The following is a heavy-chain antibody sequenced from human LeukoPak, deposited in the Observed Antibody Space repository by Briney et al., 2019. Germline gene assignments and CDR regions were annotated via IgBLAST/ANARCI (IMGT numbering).Heavy chain of an antibody. V-gene: IGHV3-66*01. J-gene: IGHJ1*01. CDR1: GLTISNNF. CDR3: ARDTDYYGSGRHGYFDH. CDR2: IYSGGST. D-gene: IGHD3-10*01. Sequence: GGSLRLSCAASGLTISNNFMGWVRQAPGKGLEWVSLIYSGGSTYSADSVKGRFTISRDNSKDTLHLQMNSLRAEDTAVYYCARDTDYYGSGRHGYFDHWGQGTLVTVSS.